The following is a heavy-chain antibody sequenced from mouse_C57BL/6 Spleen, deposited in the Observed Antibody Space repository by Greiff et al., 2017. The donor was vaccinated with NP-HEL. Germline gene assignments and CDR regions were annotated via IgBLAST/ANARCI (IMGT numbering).Heavy chain of an antibody. Sequence: QVQLQQPGAELVKPGASVKLSCKASGYTFTSYWMHWVKQRPGQGLEWIGMIHPNSGSTNYNEKFKSKATLTVDKSSSTAYMQLSSLTSEDSAVYYCARNYGSSHWGFAYWGQGTLVTVSA. CDR2: IHPNSGST. V-gene: IGHV1-64*01. D-gene: IGHD1-1*01. CDR1: GYTFTSYW. CDR3: ARNYGSSHWGFAY. J-gene: IGHJ3*01.